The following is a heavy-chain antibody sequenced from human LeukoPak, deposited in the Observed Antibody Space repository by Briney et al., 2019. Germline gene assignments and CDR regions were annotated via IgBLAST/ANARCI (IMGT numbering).Heavy chain of an antibody. V-gene: IGHV4-34*01. CDR2: INHSGST. Sequence: SETLSLTCAVYGGSFSGYYWSWIRQPPGKGLEWIGEINHSGSTNYNPSLKSRVTISVDTSKNQFSLKLSSVTAADTAVYYCARRRREYYYDSSGYYWWGQGTLVTVSS. D-gene: IGHD3-22*01. J-gene: IGHJ4*02. CDR1: GGSFSGYY. CDR3: ARRRREYYYDSSGYYW.